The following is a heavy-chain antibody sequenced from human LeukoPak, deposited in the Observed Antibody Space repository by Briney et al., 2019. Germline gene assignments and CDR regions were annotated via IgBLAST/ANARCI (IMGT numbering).Heavy chain of an antibody. D-gene: IGHD3-22*01. J-gene: IGHJ4*02. CDR1: GGSISSYY. CDR2: IYYSGST. CDR3: ASAPDYYDSSGYYYFDY. Sequence: SETLSLTCTVSGGSISSYYWSWIRQPPGKGLEWIGYIYYSGSTNYNPSLKSRVTISVDTSKNQFSLKLSSVTAADTAVYYCASAPDYYDSSGYYYFDYWGQGTLVTVSS. V-gene: IGHV4-59*01.